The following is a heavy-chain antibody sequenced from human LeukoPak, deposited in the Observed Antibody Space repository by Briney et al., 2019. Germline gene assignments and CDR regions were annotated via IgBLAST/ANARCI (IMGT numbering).Heavy chain of an antibody. D-gene: IGHD6-19*01. Sequence: SETLSLTCAVYGGSFSGYYWSWIRQPPGKGLEWIGEINHSGSTKYNLPLKSRVTISVDTSKNQFSLKLSSVTAADAAVYYCARGLAVAGTILDYWGQGTLVTVSS. CDR1: GGSFSGYY. CDR2: INHSGST. J-gene: IGHJ4*02. V-gene: IGHV4-34*01. CDR3: ARGLAVAGTILDY.